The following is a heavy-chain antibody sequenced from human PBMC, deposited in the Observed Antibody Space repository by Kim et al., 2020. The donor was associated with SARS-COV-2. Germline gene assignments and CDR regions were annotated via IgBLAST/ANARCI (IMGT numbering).Heavy chain of an antibody. J-gene: IGHJ6*02. Sequence: GGSLRLSCAASGFTFSSYGMHWVRQAPGKGLEWVAVIWYDGSNKYYADSVKGRFTISRDNSKNTLYLQMNSLRAEDTAVYYCARESVDIVVVPAAKSPTSYYYYGMDVWGQGTTVTVSS. CDR1: GFTFSSYG. CDR3: ARESVDIVVVPAAKSPTSYYYYGMDV. V-gene: IGHV3-33*01. D-gene: IGHD2-2*01. CDR2: IWYDGSNK.